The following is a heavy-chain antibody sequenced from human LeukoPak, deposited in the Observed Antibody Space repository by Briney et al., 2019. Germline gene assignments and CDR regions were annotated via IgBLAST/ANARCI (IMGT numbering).Heavy chain of an antibody. V-gene: IGHV3-30*18. Sequence: GSLRLSCAASGFTFSSYGMHWVRQAPGKGLEWVAVISYDGSNKYYADSVKGRFTISRDNSKNTLYLQMNSLRAEDTAVYCCAKHYEGATLDVWGQGTTVTVSS. J-gene: IGHJ6*02. CDR2: ISYDGSNK. CDR1: GFTFSSYG. D-gene: IGHD1-26*01. CDR3: AKHYEGATLDV.